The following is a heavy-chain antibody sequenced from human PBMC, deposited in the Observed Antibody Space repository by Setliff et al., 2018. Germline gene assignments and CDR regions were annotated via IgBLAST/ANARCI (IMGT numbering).Heavy chain of an antibody. Sequence: GESLKISCKASGYRFTSYWIDWVRQMPGKGLEWMGIIYPGDSDTKYSPSFQGQVTISADKSITTAYLQWSSLRASDTAIYYCARHPYYYGSGTYLDNNNRWFDPWGQGTLVTVSS. CDR1: GYRFTSYW. J-gene: IGHJ5*02. CDR3: ARHPYYYGSGTYLDNNNRWFDP. CDR2: IYPGDSDT. V-gene: IGHV5-51*01. D-gene: IGHD3-10*01.